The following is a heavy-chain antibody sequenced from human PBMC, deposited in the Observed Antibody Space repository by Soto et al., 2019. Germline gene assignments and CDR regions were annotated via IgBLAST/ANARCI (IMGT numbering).Heavy chain of an antibody. J-gene: IGHJ4*02. V-gene: IGHV3-72*01. D-gene: IGHD2-2*02. CDR1: GFTFSDDY. Sequence: GGSLRLSCATSGFTFSDDYMDWVRQAPGKGLEWIGLTRNKVNSYSTEYAASVKGRFTISRDDSKNSLFLQMNSLRTEDTAVYYCARSYTSYPFVYWGQGALVTVSS. CDR2: TRNKVNSYST. CDR3: ARSYTSYPFVY.